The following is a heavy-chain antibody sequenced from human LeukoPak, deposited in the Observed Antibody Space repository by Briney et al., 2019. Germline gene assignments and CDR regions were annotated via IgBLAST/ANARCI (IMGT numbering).Heavy chain of an antibody. CDR2: IYYSGST. V-gene: IGHV4-39*07. D-gene: IGHD3-22*01. J-gene: IGHJ4*02. CDR1: GVSISSTSDS. Sequence: SETLSLTCSVSGVSISSTSDSWEWIRQPPGKGLEWIGSIYYSGSTYYNPSLKSRVTISVDTSKNQFSLKLSSVTAADTAVYYCARGGWNKFDYWGQGTLVTVSS. CDR3: ARGGWNKFDY.